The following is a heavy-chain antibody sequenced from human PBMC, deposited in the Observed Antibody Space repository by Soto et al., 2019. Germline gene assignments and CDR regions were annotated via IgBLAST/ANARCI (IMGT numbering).Heavy chain of an antibody. J-gene: IGHJ6*02. CDR3: ARGRGIGFSSTWNIYWYYNMDV. CDR2: IIPMFATT. V-gene: IGHV1-69*01. D-gene: IGHD6-13*01. CDR1: GGTFSDYA. Sequence: QVQLVQSGAEVRKSGSSVKVSCKAAGGTFSDYALSWVRQAPGQGLEWMGGIIPMFATTNYAQKFQGRVTITADDSATTAHMELSSLKSEDTAVYYCARGRGIGFSSTWNIYWYYNMDVWGQGTTVNVSS.